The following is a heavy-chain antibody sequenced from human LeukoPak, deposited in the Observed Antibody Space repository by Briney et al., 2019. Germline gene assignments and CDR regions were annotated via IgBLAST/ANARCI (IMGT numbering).Heavy chain of an antibody. CDR2: IKQDGSEK. D-gene: IGHD3-10*01. V-gene: IGHV3-7*01. CDR3: ATYGSGSGDFDY. J-gene: IGHJ4*02. Sequence: GGSLRLSCAASGFIFTSYWMSWVRQAPGKGLEWVANIKQDGSEKYYVDSVKGRFTISRDNTKNSLYLQMNSLRAEDTAVYYCATYGSGSGDFDYWGQGTLVTVSS. CDR1: GFIFTSYW.